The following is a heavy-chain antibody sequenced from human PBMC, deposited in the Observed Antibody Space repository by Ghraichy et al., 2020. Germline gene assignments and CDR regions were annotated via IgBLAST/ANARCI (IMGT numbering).Heavy chain of an antibody. J-gene: IGHJ6*02. V-gene: IGHV4-59*01. CDR1: GGSIRRNY. D-gene: IGHD1-14*01. Sequence: SETLSLTCSVSGGSIRRNYWSWIRQPPGKGLEWIGYIFYSGTTNSSPVLKSRVTLSVDTSKNPFSLTVWSVNAADTAVYYCARNRGSSSYDYYGRDVWGQGTTVTVSS. CDR2: IFYSGTT. CDR3: ARNRGSSSYDYYGRDV.